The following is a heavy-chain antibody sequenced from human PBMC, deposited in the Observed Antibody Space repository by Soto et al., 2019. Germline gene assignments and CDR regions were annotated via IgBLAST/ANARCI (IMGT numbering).Heavy chain of an antibody. V-gene: IGHV4-59*01. CDR2: IYNTANT. J-gene: IGHJ4*02. CDR1: GASIGSFY. Sequence: QVQLQESGPGLVKPSETLSLTCAVSGASIGSFYWTWIRQSPGKGLEWIGYIYNTANTRYNPSLKSRVTISSDTSKNHFSLKLTSVTAADSALYYCARRALEGYNIWGQRTLVTVSS. D-gene: IGHD5-12*01. CDR3: ARRALEGYNI.